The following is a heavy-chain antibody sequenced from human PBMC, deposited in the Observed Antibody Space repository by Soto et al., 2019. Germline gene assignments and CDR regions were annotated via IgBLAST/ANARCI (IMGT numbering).Heavy chain of an antibody. V-gene: IGHV1-8*01. CDR2: MNPNRGNT. CDR3: ARGVKAAAGPWYNWFDP. Sequence: ASGKGCCKASGDTFPRYDINWVRQATGQGLEWMGWMNPNRGNTGYAQKFQGRVTMTRNTSISTAYMELSSLRSEDTAVYYCARGVKAAAGPWYNWFDPWGQGTLVTVSS. D-gene: IGHD6-13*01. J-gene: IGHJ5*02. CDR1: GDTFPRYD.